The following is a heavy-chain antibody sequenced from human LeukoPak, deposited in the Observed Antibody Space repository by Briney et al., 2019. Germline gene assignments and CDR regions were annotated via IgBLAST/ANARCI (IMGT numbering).Heavy chain of an antibody. D-gene: IGHD5-12*01. J-gene: IGHJ4*02. Sequence: GGSLRLSCAASGFTFSSYGMHWVRQAPGEGLEWVAVIWYDGSNKYYADSVKGRFTISRDNSKNTLYLQMNSLRAEDTAVYYCARSGGYSGYDFQYYFDYWGQGTLVTVSS. CDR2: IWYDGSNK. CDR1: GFTFSSYG. CDR3: ARSGGYSGYDFQYYFDY. V-gene: IGHV3-33*01.